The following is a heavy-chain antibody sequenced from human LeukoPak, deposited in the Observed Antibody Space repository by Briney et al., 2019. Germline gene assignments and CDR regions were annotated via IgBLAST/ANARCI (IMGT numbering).Heavy chain of an antibody. CDR1: GGSLSSSSYY. V-gene: IGHV4-39*07. CDR3: ARGMVRGIDY. J-gene: IGHJ4*02. CDR2: IYYSGST. Sequence: SETLSLTCTVSGGSLSSSSYYWGWIRQPPGKGLEWIGSIYYSGSTYYNPSLKSRVTISVDRSKNQFSLKLSSVTAADTAVYYCARGMVRGIDYWGQGTLVTVSS. D-gene: IGHD3-16*01.